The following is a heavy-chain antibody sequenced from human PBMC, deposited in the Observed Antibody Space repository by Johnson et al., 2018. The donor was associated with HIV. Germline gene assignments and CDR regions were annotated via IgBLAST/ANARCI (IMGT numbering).Heavy chain of an antibody. V-gene: IGHV3-30*04. D-gene: IGHD3-9*01. CDR2: VSYDASNK. Sequence: VQLVESGGGVVRPGGSLRLSCTSAFSFSGYAMHWVRQAPGKGLEWVAVVSYDASNKYYADSVKGRFTISRDNSKNTLYLQMNSLRAEDTAVYYCARDGRDLVTRGSFDVWGQGTVVTVSS. CDR3: ARDGRDLVTRGSFDV. CDR1: AFSFSGYA. J-gene: IGHJ3*01.